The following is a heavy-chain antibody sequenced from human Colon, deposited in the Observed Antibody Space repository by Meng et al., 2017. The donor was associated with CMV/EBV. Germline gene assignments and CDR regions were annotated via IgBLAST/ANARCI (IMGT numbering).Heavy chain of an antibody. J-gene: IGHJ6*02. CDR2: INYSEHT. Sequence: SETLSPTCAVHGGPLNGYIWSWIRKTPGERLEWIGEINYSEHTNYNPSLSGRVSIAMDKSNNQVSLRLTSVTAADTAVYYCARELAPYHDYWSGKYQNSYNGMDVWGQGTTVTVSS. CDR1: GGPLNGYI. D-gene: IGHD3-3*01. CDR3: ARELAPYHDYWSGKYQNSYNGMDV. V-gene: IGHV4-34*01.